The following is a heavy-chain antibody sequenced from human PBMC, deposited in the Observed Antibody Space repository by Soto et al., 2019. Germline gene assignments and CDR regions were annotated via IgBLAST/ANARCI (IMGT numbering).Heavy chain of an antibody. CDR3: ARRTVGWYFDL. V-gene: IGHV3-23*04. D-gene: IGHD4-17*01. J-gene: IGHJ2*01. Sequence: EVHLVESGGGLVQPGGSLRLSCAASGFTFSIYAMNWVRQAPGKGLEWVSVISGSGGSTYYADSVKGRFTISRDNSKNTLYLQMNSLRAEDTAVYYCARRTVGWYFDLWGRGTLVTVSS. CDR1: GFTFSIYA. CDR2: ISGSGGST.